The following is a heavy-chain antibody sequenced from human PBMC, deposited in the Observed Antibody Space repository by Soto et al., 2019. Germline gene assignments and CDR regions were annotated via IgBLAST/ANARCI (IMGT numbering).Heavy chain of an antibody. Sequence: GVSLRLSCAASGFTFSSYWMSWVRQAPGKGLEWVANIKQDGSEKYYVDSVKGRFTISRDNAKNSLYLQMNSLRAEDTAAYYCARDAHHNDSSDTCDSWGKQTLVTVSS. CDR2: IKQDGSEK. CDR1: GFTFSSYW. J-gene: IGHJ4*01. D-gene: IGHD3-22*01. V-gene: IGHV3-7*03. CDR3: ARDAHHNDSSDTCDS.